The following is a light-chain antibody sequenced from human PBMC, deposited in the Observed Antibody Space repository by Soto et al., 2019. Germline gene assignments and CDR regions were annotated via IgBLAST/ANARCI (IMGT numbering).Light chain of an antibody. CDR2: WAS. Sequence: DIVMTQSPDSLAVSLGERATINCKSSQSVLYSSNNKKYLGWYQQKPGQTPKLLIYWASTRDSVVTDLFSGLGSGADVTLNISSLQAEDVAVDYFQQYDSPPYTFGQGTRLEIK. J-gene: IGKJ2*01. CDR3: QQYDSPPYT. V-gene: IGKV4-1*01. CDR1: QSVLYSSNNKKY.